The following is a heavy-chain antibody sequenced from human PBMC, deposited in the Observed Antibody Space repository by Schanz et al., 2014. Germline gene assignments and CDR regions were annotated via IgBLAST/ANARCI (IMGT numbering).Heavy chain of an antibody. D-gene: IGHD6-13*01. CDR1: GFSFSSYS. CDR3: AREQIMAAAGLVDY. CDR2: ISGTTTYT. V-gene: IGHV3-48*04. J-gene: IGHJ4*01. Sequence: DLVESGGGLIQWGESLRLSCSASGFSFSSYSMNWVRQAPGKGLEWGSYISGTTTYTNYADSVKGRFTISRDNTKNSLYLQMNSLRAEDTAVDDCAREQIMAAAGLVDYWGHGTLVTVSS.